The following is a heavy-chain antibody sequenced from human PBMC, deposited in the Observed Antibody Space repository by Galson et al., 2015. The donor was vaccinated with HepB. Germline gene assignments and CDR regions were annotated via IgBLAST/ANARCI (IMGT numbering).Heavy chain of an antibody. V-gene: IGHV1-3*01. D-gene: IGHD2-2*03. CDR3: VRDGFVSSPVGY. CDR1: GYTFTTYA. CDR2: INAGNGNT. J-gene: IGHJ4*02. Sequence: SVKVSCKASGYTFTTYAIHWVRQAPGQRPEWMGWINAGNGNTKYSQKFQGRVTFTRDTSASTAYMELSSLRSEDTAVYYCVRDGFVSSPVGYWGRGTLVTVSS.